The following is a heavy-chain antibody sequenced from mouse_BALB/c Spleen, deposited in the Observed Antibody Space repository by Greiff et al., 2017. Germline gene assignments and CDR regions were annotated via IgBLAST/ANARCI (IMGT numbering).Heavy chain of an antibody. D-gene: IGHD1-1*02. J-gene: IGHJ2*01. V-gene: IGHV1-83*01. CDR3: TRSGSGDYFDY. CDR2: IYPGSGST. Sequence: VQLQQSGPELVKPGASVKMSCKASGYTFTDYVISWVKQRTGQGLEWIGEIYPGSGSTNYDEKFKSKGTLTVDTSSSTAYMHLSSLTSEDSAVYYCTRSGSGDYFDYWGQGTTLTVSS. CDR1: GYTFTDYV.